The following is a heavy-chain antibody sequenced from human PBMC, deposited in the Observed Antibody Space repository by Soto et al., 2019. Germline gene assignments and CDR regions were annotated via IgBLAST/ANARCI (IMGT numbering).Heavy chain of an antibody. CDR2: LYYSGST. CDR1: GGSISSGDYY. V-gene: IGHV4-30-4*01. CDR3: AKARGARDFDY. Sequence: QVQLQESGPGLVKPSQTLSLTCTVSGGSISSGDYYWSWIRQPPGKGLEWIGYLYYSGSTYYNPCLKNRVTISVDTSKNQFSLKLSSVTAADTAVYSCAKARGARDFDYWGQGTLVTVSS. D-gene: IGHD2-15*01. J-gene: IGHJ4*02.